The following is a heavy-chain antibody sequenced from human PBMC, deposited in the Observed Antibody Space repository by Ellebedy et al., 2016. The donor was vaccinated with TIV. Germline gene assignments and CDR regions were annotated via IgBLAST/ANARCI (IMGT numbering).Heavy chain of an antibody. V-gene: IGHV4-39*07. CDR1: GGSISSSSYY. D-gene: IGHD5-12*01. J-gene: IGHJ4*02. Sequence: SETLSLXCTVSGGSISSSSYYWGWIRQPPGKGLEWIGSIYYSGSTYYNPSLKSRVTISVDTSKNQFSLKLSSVTAADTAVYYCARGGGGYARLSLDYWGQGTLVTVSS. CDR3: ARGGGGYARLSLDY. CDR2: IYYSGST.